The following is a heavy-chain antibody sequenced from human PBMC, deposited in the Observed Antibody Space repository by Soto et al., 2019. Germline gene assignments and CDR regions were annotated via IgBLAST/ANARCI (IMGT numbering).Heavy chain of an antibody. CDR1: GGSISSYY. D-gene: IGHD3-10*02. V-gene: IGHV4-59*01. Sequence: SETLSLTCTVFGGSISSYYWRWIRQPPGKGLHWIGYTYYSRSTNYHPSLKSRVTISVDTSKNQFPLKLSSVTAADTAVYYCASMYNWIDPWGQGTMVTVSS. CDR2: TYYSRST. J-gene: IGHJ5*02. CDR3: ASMYNWIDP.